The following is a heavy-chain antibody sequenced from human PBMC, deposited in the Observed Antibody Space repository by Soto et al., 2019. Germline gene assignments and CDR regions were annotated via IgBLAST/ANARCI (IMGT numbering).Heavy chain of an antibody. CDR1: GFTFSNYG. D-gene: IGHD3-16*01. V-gene: IGHV3-30*18. J-gene: IGHJ5*02. Sequence: PGGSLRLSCAASGFTFSNYGMHWVRQAPGKGLELVAVISYDGSDKYYADSVKGRFTISRDDSKNTLYLQMNSLRAEDTAVYYCAKTAGYDYVWGSSGLDPWGQGA. CDR3: AKTAGYDYVWGSSGLDP. CDR2: ISYDGSDK.